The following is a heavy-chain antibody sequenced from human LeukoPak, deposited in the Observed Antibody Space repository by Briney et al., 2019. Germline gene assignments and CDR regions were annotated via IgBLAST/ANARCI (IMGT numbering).Heavy chain of an antibody. D-gene: IGHD3-16*01. CDR1: GYTFTGNY. J-gene: IGHJ5*02. Sequence: GASVMVSCKASGYTFTGNYIHWVRQVPGQGLEWMGWINPNSGGTNYAQKFQGRVTMTRDTSISTASMELSRLTSDDTAVYYCAREVVAWGMNWFDPWGQGTLVTVSS. V-gene: IGHV1-2*02. CDR2: INPNSGGT. CDR3: AREVVAWGMNWFDP.